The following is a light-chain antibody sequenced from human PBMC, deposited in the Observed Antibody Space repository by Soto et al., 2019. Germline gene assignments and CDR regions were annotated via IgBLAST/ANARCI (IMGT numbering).Light chain of an antibody. V-gene: IGKV3-15*01. J-gene: IGKJ4*01. Sequence: EIVMTQSPATLSVSPGERATLSCRASQSVSINLAWYQQKPGQAPRLLIYGASTRATGIPARFSGSGSGTEFTRTISGLQSEGFAVYYCQQYNNWPCTFGGGTKVEIK. CDR3: QQYNNWPCT. CDR1: QSVSIN. CDR2: GAS.